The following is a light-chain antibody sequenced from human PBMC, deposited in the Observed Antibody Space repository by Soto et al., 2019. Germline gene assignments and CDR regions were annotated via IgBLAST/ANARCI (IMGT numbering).Light chain of an antibody. CDR2: TAS. V-gene: IGKV1-27*01. Sequence: GDRVTITCRASQDIGIYLSWYQQKSGGVPRLLIYTASTLQSGVPSRFSGSRSGTDFTLTISSLQPEDAATYFCNQNVGAPRTFAQGTKVAIK. CDR3: NQNVGAPRT. CDR1: QDIGIY. J-gene: IGKJ1*01.